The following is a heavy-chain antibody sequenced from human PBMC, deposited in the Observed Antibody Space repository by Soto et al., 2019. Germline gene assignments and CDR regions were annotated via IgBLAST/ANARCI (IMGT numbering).Heavy chain of an antibody. CDR2: IYYSGST. V-gene: IGHV4-39*01. D-gene: IGHD2-2*02. CDR3: ATLGYCSSTSCYKGFDY. Sequence: SETLSLTCTVSGGSISSSSYYWGWIRQPPGKGLEWIGSIYYSGSTYYNPSLKSRVTISVDTSKNQFSLKLSSVTAADTAVYYCATLGYCSSTSCYKGFDYWGQGTLVTVSS. CDR1: GGSISSSSYY. J-gene: IGHJ4*02.